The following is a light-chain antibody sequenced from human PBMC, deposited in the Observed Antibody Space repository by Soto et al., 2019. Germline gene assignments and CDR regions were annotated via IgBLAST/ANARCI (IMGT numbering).Light chain of an antibody. V-gene: IGKV3-20*01. Sequence: EIVLTQSPGTLSLSPGERATLSCRASQSVSRNYLAWYQRKPGQAPKLRIYGASNMATDIPNRFSGSGSGTDFTLTITRLEPEDFVVYYCLQYGSSPPTFGQGTKVEI. CDR1: QSVSRNY. J-gene: IGKJ1*01. CDR3: LQYGSSPPT. CDR2: GAS.